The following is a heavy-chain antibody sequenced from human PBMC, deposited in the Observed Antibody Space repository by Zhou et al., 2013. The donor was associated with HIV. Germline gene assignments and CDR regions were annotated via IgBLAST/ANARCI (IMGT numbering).Heavy chain of an antibody. CDR1: GGTFRGFA. Sequence: QVHLVQSGAEVKKPGSSVTVSCKASGGTFRGFAVSWVRQAPGEGLEWMGGIMSMYGTTKYSQKFQGRVTITTDESASTAYMELKSLRSEDTAVYYCARDHGLGLYYYFYMAVWAKGPRSPSP. J-gene: IGHJ6*03. CDR3: ARDHGLGLYYYFYMAV. CDR2: IMSMYGTT. D-gene: IGHD7-27*01. V-gene: IGHV1-69*05.